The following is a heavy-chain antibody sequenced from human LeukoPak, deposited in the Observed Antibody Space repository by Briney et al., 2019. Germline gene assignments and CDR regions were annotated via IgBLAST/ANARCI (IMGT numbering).Heavy chain of an antibody. J-gene: IGHJ3*02. CDR3: ARTPAGESDAFDI. D-gene: IGHD1-26*01. Sequence: PSQTLSLTCTVSGGSISSGSYYWSWIRQPAGKGLEWIGRIYTSGGTNYNPSLNNGVTISVDTSKNPFSLKLSSVTAADTAVYYCARTPAGESDAFDIWGQGTMVTVSS. CDR1: GGSISSGSYY. V-gene: IGHV4-61*02. CDR2: IYTSGGT.